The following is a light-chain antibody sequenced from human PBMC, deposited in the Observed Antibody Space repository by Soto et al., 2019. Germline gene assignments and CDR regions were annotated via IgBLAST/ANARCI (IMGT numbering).Light chain of an antibody. Sequence: EIVLTQSPATLSLSPGERATLSCRASQSVASSLAWYQQKPCQPPRILIHDASKMAAGFPARYSGSGSGTDFTLTISRLEPEDFAVYYCQQRTNFLTFGGGTKVEIK. CDR3: QQRTNFLT. J-gene: IGKJ4*01. CDR1: QSVASS. CDR2: DAS. V-gene: IGKV3-11*01.